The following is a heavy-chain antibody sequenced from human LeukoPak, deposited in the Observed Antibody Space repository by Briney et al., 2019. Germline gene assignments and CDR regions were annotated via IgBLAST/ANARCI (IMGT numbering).Heavy chain of an antibody. CDR3: ARVTYSGSYWASGYYFDY. V-gene: IGHV1-18*01. CDR1: GYTFTSYG. D-gene: IGHD1-26*01. CDR2: ISAYNGNT. Sequence: GASVKVSCKASGYTFTSYGSSWVRQAPGQGLEGMGWISAYNGNTNYAQKLQGRVTMTTDTSTSTAYMELRSLRSDGTAVYYCARVTYSGSYWASGYYFDYWGQGTLVTVSS. J-gene: IGHJ4*02.